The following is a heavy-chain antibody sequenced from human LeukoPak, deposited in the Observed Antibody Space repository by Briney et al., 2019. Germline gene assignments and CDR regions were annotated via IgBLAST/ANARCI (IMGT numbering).Heavy chain of an antibody. V-gene: IGHV1-8*01. CDR2: MNPKSANT. CDR3: ARAGFIAARRETYFDY. CDR1: GYTFTSYD. Sequence: GASVKVSCKASGYTFTSYDINWVRQATGQGLEWMGWMNPKSANTGYAQKFQGRLTMTRNTSISTAYMELSSLTSEDTALYYCARAGFIAARRETYFDYWGQGTLVTVSS. J-gene: IGHJ4*02. D-gene: IGHD6-6*01.